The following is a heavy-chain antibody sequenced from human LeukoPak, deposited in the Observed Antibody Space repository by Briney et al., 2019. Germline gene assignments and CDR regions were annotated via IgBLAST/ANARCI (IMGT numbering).Heavy chain of an antibody. J-gene: IGHJ5*02. D-gene: IGHD3-9*01. CDR3: AKDWHILTGRNCFDP. V-gene: IGHV1-18*01. Sequence: GASVKVSCKASGYTFNNYGISWVRQAPGRGLEWMGWVTSYNGDTNYAQKFHGRVTMTTDTSTSTAYMELRSLRFDDTAIYYCAKDWHILTGRNCFDPWGQGTLVTVSS. CDR2: VTSYNGDT. CDR1: GYTFNNYG.